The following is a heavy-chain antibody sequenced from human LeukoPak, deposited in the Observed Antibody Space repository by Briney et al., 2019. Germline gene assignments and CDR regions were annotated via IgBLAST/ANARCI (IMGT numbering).Heavy chain of an antibody. V-gene: IGHV3-7*03. J-gene: IGHJ4*02. CDR2: IKNDGSDK. CDR1: GFSFSAAW. D-gene: IGHD6-6*01. Sequence: PGGSLRLSCAASGFSFSAAWMTWVRQAPGKGLEWVATIKNDGSDKYYVDSVKGRFTISRDNAKNSLYLQMNSLRAEDTAVYYCARVSIAAEGYFDYWGQGTLVTVSS. CDR3: ARVSIAAEGYFDY.